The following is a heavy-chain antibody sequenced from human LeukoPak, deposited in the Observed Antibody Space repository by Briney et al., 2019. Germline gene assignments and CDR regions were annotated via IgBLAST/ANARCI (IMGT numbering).Heavy chain of an antibody. CDR2: INPNSGGT. CDR1: GYTFTGYY. CDR3: ARGRDGYNLGAFDI. D-gene: IGHD5-24*01. J-gene: IGHJ3*02. V-gene: IGHV1-2*06. Sequence: ASVKVSCKASGYTFTGYYMHWVRQAPGQGLEWMGRINPNSGGTNYAQKFQGRVTMTRDTSISTAYMELSRLRSDDTAVYYCARGRDGYNLGAFDIWGQGTMVTVSS.